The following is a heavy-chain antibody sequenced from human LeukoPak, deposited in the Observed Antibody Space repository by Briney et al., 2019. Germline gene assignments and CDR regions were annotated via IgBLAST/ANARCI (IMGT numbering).Heavy chain of an antibody. CDR3: AHLAVASDFDY. V-gene: IGHV3-48*03. J-gene: IGHJ4*02. CDR1: RFPFSVYE. Sequence: GGSLRLSCAVSRFPFSVYEMNWVRQAPGKGLEWVSNIASSGTTKYYADSVKGRFSISRDNAKSSLYLQMNSLRVEDTAVYYCAHLAVASDFDYWGQGALVTVSS. D-gene: IGHD6-19*01. CDR2: IASSGTTK.